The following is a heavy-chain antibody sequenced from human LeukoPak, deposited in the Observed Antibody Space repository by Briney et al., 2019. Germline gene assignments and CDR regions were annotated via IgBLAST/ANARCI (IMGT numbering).Heavy chain of an antibody. J-gene: IGHJ4*02. CDR1: GASISSYY. V-gene: IGHV4-59*01. D-gene: IGHD2-21*02. CDR3: ARQGVATAIDY. CDR2: FYYSGST. Sequence: ALETLSLTCTVSGASISSYYWSWIRQPPGKGLEWIGYFYYSGSTNYNPSLKSRVTISVDTSKNQFSLKLSSVTAADTAVYYCARQGVATAIDYWGQGTLVTVSS.